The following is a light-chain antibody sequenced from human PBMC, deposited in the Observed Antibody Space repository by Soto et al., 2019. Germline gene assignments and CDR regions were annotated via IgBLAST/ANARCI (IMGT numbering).Light chain of an antibody. CDR3: TSYRSSSTLDV. Sequence: QSVLTQPASVSGSPGQSITISCTGTSSDVGGYNYVSWYQQYPGKAPKLILYEVSKRPSGVSNRFSGSKSGNTASLTISGLQADDESDYYCTSYRSSSTLDVFGTGTKLTVL. CDR2: EVS. CDR1: SSDVGGYNY. J-gene: IGLJ1*01. V-gene: IGLV2-14*01.